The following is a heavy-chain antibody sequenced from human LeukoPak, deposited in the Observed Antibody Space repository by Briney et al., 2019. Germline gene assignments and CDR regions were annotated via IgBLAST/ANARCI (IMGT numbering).Heavy chain of an antibody. CDR3: ARGSSYYGSGSYSSYYGMDV. D-gene: IGHD3-10*01. Sequence: SETLSLTCTVSGGSISSYYWSWIRQPPGKGLEWIGYIYYSGSTNYNPSLKSRVTISVDTSKNQFSLKLSSVTAADTAVYYCARGSSYYGSGSYSSYYGMDVWGQGATVTVSS. CDR1: GGSISSYY. V-gene: IGHV4-59*01. CDR2: IYYSGST. J-gene: IGHJ6*02.